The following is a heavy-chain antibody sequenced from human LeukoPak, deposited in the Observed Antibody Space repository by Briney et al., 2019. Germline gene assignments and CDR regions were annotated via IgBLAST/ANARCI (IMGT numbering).Heavy chain of an antibody. CDR3: ARAMAYGRAFDV. D-gene: IGHD4-17*01. J-gene: IGHJ3*01. CDR1: GFTVSSNY. CDR2: IYSGGST. Sequence: GGSLRLSCPASGFTVSSNYMSWVRQAPGKGLEWVSVIYSGGSTYYADSVKGRCTISRDNSKNTLYLQMNSLRAEDTAVYYCARAMAYGRAFDVWGQGTKVTVSS. V-gene: IGHV3-66*02.